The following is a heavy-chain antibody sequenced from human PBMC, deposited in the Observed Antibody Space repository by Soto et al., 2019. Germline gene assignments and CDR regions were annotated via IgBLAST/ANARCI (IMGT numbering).Heavy chain of an antibody. CDR1: GGSISSYY. J-gene: IGHJ5*01. CDR2: IYYSGST. Sequence: QVQLQESGPGLVKPSETLSLTCTVSGGSISSYYWSWIRQPPGKGLEWIGYIYYSGSTNYNPALKSRVTTSVDTSKNQFSLKLTSVTAADTAVYYCARDRVGVSSNWFDSWGRGTLVTVSS. D-gene: IGHD1-26*01. V-gene: IGHV4-59*01. CDR3: ARDRVGVSSNWFDS.